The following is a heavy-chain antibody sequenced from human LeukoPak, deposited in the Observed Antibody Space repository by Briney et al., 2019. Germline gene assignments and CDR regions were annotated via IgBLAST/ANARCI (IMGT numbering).Heavy chain of an antibody. CDR1: GFTFNNYG. CDR2: ISANGGST. D-gene: IGHD3-16*01. Sequence: GGSLRLSCAASGFTFNNYGLSWVRQAPGKGLEWFSAISANGGSTYYADSVKGRFTISRDNSKNTLYLQMNSLRAEDTAVYYCARDGVDYYYYMDVWGKGTTVTISS. CDR3: ARDGVDYYYYMDV. V-gene: IGHV3-23*01. J-gene: IGHJ6*03.